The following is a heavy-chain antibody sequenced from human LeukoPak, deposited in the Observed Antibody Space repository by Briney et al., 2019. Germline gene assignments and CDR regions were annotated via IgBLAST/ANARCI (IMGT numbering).Heavy chain of an antibody. CDR2: IIPIFGIA. CDR1: GGTFISYA. D-gene: IGHD2-21*02. J-gene: IGHJ6*02. CDR3: ARADCGGDCRDPYYYYGMDV. Sequence: SVTVSSKASGGTFISYAISWVRQAPGQGLEWMGRIIPIFGIANYAQKSQGRVTITADKSTSTAYMELSSLRSEDTAVYYCARADCGGDCRDPYYYYGMDVWGQGTTVTVSS. V-gene: IGHV1-69*10.